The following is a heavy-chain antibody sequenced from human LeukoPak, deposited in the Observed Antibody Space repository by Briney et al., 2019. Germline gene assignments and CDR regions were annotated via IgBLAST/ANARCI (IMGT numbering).Heavy chain of an antibody. CDR3: VRDPDYYDTMPYNWFDP. D-gene: IGHD3-22*01. CDR2: ISAYNGNT. J-gene: IGHJ5*02. CDR1: GYTFTSYD. Sequence: ASVKVSCKASGYTFTSYDISWVRQAPGQGLEWMGWISAYNGNTNYAQKLQGRVTMTTDTSTSTAYMELRSLRSDDTAVYYCVRDPDYYDTMPYNWFDPWGQGTLVTVSS. V-gene: IGHV1-18*01.